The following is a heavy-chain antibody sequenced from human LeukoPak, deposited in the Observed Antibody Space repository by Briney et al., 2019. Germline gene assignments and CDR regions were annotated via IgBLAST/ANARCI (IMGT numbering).Heavy chain of an antibody. Sequence: ASVKVSCKASGGTFSSYAISWVRQAPGQGLEWMGGIIPIFGTANYAQKFQGRVTITADESTSTAYMELSSLRSEDTAVYYCARGRPYGLGSYYHFDYWGQGTLVTVSS. CDR1: GGTFSSYA. V-gene: IGHV1-69*13. CDR2: IIPIFGTA. J-gene: IGHJ4*02. CDR3: ARGRPYGLGSYYHFDY. D-gene: IGHD3-10*01.